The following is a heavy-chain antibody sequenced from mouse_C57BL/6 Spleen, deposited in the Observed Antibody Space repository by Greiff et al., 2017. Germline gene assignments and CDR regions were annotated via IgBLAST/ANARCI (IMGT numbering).Heavy chain of an antibody. CDR1: GYTFTDYN. Sequence: EVLLQQSGPELVKPGASVKIPCKASGYTFTDYNMDWVKQSHGKSLEWIGDINPNNGGTIYNQKFKGKATLTVDKSSSTAYMELRSLTSEDTAVYYGARRGGYVGLYAMDYWGQGTTLTVSA. J-gene: IGHJ2*01. D-gene: IGHD2-2*01. CDR3: ARRGGYVGLYAMDY. V-gene: IGHV1-18*01. CDR2: INPNNGGT.